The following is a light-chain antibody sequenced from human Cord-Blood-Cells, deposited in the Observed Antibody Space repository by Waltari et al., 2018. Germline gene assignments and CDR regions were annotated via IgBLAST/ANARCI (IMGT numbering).Light chain of an antibody. V-gene: IGKV1-39*01. CDR3: QQSYSTPWT. CDR2: AAS. Sequence: DIQMTQSTFSLSASGGDRVTITCRASQSISSYLNWYQQKPGKAPKRLIYAASSLQSGVPSRFSGSGSGTDFTLTISSLQPEDFATYYCQQSYSTPWTFGQGTKVEIK. CDR1: QSISSY. J-gene: IGKJ1*01.